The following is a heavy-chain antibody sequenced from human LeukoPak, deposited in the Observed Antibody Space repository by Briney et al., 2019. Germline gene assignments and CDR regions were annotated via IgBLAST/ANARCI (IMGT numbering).Heavy chain of an antibody. CDR3: ARGAYGSGSYSPFDFDY. V-gene: IGHV1-2*02. J-gene: IGHJ4*02. D-gene: IGHD3-10*01. Sequence: ASVKVPCKASGYTFTGYYMHWVRQAPGQGLEWMGWINPNSGGTNYAQKFQGRVTMTRDTSISTAYMELSRLRSDDTAVYYCARGAYGSGSYSPFDFDYWGQGTLVTVSS. CDR2: INPNSGGT. CDR1: GYTFTGYY.